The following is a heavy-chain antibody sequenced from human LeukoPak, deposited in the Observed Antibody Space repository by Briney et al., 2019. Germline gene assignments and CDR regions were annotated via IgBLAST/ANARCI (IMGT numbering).Heavy chain of an antibody. Sequence: AGSLRLSCAASGFSFINSEMNWVRQPPGKWLEWVSYISVSGASIYYADSVRGRFTISRDNAKNSLYLQMNSLTVEDTAIYYCAKDPNINWGQGTLVTVSS. D-gene: IGHD1-14*01. J-gene: IGHJ4*02. V-gene: IGHV3-48*03. CDR3: AKDPNIN. CDR1: GFSFINSE. CDR2: ISVSGASI.